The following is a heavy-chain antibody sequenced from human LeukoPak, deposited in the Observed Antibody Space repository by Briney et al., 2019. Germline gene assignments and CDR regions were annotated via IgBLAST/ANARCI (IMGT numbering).Heavy chain of an antibody. V-gene: IGHV4-30-4*01. CDR3: ASDYYGSGSYYRLDY. CDR1: GGPISSGNYY. Sequence: SQTLSLTCTVSGGPISSGNYYWSWIRQPPGKGLEWIGYIYYSGSTYYNPSLKSRVTTSVDTSKSQFSLRLSSVTAADTAVYYCASDYYGSGSYYRLDYWGQGTLVTVSS. J-gene: IGHJ4*02. D-gene: IGHD3-10*01. CDR2: IYYSGST.